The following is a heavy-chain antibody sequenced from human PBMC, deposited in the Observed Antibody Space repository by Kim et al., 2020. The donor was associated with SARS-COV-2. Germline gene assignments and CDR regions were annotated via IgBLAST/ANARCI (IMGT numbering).Heavy chain of an antibody. Sequence: SQTLSLTRTVSGGSISSSSYYWGWIRQPPGKGLEWIGSIYYSGSTYYNPSLKSRVTISVDTSKNQFSLKLSSVTAADTAVYYCARVDTAMVLHYFDYWGQGTLVTVSS. D-gene: IGHD5-18*01. V-gene: IGHV4-39*07. J-gene: IGHJ4*02. CDR2: IYYSGST. CDR1: GGSISSSSYY. CDR3: ARVDTAMVLHYFDY.